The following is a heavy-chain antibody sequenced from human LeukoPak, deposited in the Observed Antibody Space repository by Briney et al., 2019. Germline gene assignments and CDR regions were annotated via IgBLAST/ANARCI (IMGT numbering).Heavy chain of an antibody. Sequence: GGSLRLSCAASGFTFNNYAMMWDRQAQGQGLEWVSAITGGGRTYYADSVKGRFTISRDNSKNTLYLQMNSLRAEDTALYFCARDPNGDYIGAFDFLGQGTVVTVSS. V-gene: IGHV3-23*01. CDR2: ITGGGRT. J-gene: IGHJ3*01. D-gene: IGHD4-17*01. CDR3: ARDPNGDYIGAFDF. CDR1: GFTFNNYA.